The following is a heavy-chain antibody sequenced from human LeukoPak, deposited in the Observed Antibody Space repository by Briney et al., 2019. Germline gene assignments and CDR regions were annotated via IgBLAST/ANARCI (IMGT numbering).Heavy chain of an antibody. D-gene: IGHD2-15*01. Sequence: GGSLRLSCAASGFTFSSYAMSWVRQAPGKGLEWVAVISYDGSNKYYADSVKGRFTISRDNSKNTLYLQMNSLRAEDTAVYYCAKARRYCSGGSCYVCDYWGQGTLVTVSS. V-gene: IGHV3-30*18. CDR2: ISYDGSNK. J-gene: IGHJ4*02. CDR3: AKARRYCSGGSCYVCDY. CDR1: GFTFSSYA.